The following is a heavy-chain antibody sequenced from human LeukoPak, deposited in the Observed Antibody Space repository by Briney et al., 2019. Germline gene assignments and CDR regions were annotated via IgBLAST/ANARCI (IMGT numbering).Heavy chain of an antibody. Sequence: SETLSLTCTVSGGSISTYYWSWIRQSPGKGLEWIGYIHYSGSSNYNPSLKSRVTMSVDTSKNQFSLKLSSVTAADTAVYYCARDTLLGSWYFDLWGRGTLVTFSS. CDR2: IHYSGSS. D-gene: IGHD7-27*01. CDR1: GGSISTYY. CDR3: ARDTLLGSWYFDL. V-gene: IGHV4-59*01. J-gene: IGHJ2*01.